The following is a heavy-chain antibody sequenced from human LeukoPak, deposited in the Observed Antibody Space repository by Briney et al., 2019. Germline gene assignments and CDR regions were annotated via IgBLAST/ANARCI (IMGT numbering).Heavy chain of an antibody. Sequence: PGGSLRLSCAASGFTFSSYSMNWVRQAPGKGLEWVSSISSSSSYIYYADSVKGRFTISRDNAKNSLYLQMNSLRAEDTAVYYCARDRSRDVDYDILTLPYYFDYWGQGTLVTVPS. J-gene: IGHJ4*02. CDR1: GFTFSSYS. CDR2: ISSSSSYI. CDR3: ARDRSRDVDYDILTLPYYFDY. V-gene: IGHV3-21*01. D-gene: IGHD3-9*01.